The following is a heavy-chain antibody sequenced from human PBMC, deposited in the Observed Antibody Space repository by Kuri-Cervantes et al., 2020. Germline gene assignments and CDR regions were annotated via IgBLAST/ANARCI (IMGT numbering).Heavy chain of an antibody. CDR1: GFTFRNAW. J-gene: IGHJ4*02. V-gene: IGHV3-21*01. Sequence: GGSLRLSCAASGFTFRNAWMSWVRQAPGKGLEWVSSISSSTTDIQYADSVKGRFTISRDNAKNSLYLRMNSLRAEDTALYYCARETGSSWYAWGYWGQGTLVTVSS. CDR2: ISSSTTDI. D-gene: IGHD6-13*01. CDR3: ARETGSSWYAWGY.